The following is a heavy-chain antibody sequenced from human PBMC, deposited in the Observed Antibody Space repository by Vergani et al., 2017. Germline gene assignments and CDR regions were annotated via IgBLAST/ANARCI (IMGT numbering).Heavy chain of an antibody. CDR1: GYTFTGYY. CDR2: INPNSGGT. V-gene: IGHV1-2*02. CDR3: ARLGCSSTSCYTRPNYVDY. D-gene: IGHD2-2*02. Sequence: QVQLVQSGAEVKKPGASVKVSCKASGYTFTGYYMHWVRQAPGQGLEWMGWINPNSGGTNYAQKFQGRVTMTRDTSIRTAYMERSRLRSDDTAVYYCARLGCSSTSCYTRPNYVDYWGQGTLVTVSS. J-gene: IGHJ4*02.